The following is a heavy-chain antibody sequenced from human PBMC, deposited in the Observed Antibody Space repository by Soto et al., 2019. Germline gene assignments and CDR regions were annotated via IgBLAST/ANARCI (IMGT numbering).Heavy chain of an antibody. CDR1: GYPLTDFY. V-gene: IGHV1-2*02. D-gene: IGHD6-25*01. Sequence: QVQLVQSGAEVKKPGASVTVSCKTSGYPLTDFYIHWVRQAPGQGLEWMAWINPHTGDTNTALKFQGRVTMTRDTSINTDFMALTRLSSDDSAVYYCAREGGAAPGARREWYLDLWGRGTLVSVSS. J-gene: IGHJ2*01. CDR3: AREGGAAPGARREWYLDL. CDR2: INPHTGDT.